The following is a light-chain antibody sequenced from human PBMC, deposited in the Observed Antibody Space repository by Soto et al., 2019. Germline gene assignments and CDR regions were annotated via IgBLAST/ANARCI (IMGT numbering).Light chain of an antibody. Sequence: IQLTQSPSTLSASVGDRITITCRASQSFSDYLAWYQQKPGRAPELLIYKASYLQSGVPSRFSGXGSGTDLPXTRGSLQPDDFATCYCQQYNSYSITFGQGTRLEIK. CDR3: QQYNSYSIT. J-gene: IGKJ5*01. V-gene: IGKV1-5*03. CDR1: QSFSDY. CDR2: KAS.